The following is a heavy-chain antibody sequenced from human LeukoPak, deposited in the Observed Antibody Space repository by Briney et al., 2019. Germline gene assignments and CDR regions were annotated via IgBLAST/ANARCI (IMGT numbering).Heavy chain of an antibody. J-gene: IGHJ6*03. CDR3: AKGSFHCDSSSGPQYYYYMDV. CDR2: IRYDGSNK. CDR1: GFTFSSYG. D-gene: IGHD2-2*01. V-gene: IGHV3-30*02. Sequence: GGSLGLSCVASGFTFSSYGMHWVRQAPGKGLEWVAFIRYDGSNKYYADSVKGRFTISRDIPKNTLFLQMNSLRPEDTAVYYCAKGSFHCDSSSGPQYYYYMDVWGKGTTVTVSS.